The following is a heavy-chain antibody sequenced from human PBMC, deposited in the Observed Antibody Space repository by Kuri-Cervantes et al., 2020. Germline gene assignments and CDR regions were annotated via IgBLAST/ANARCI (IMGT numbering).Heavy chain of an antibody. J-gene: IGHJ4*02. V-gene: IGHV4-38-2*02. Sequence: SETLSLTCTISGYSISIGYYWAWIRQPPGKGLEWIGSIHYTGSTSYHPSLKSRITISSDTSKNQFSLELNSVTAADTAVYYCARDLGAVTGDGDYWGQGTLVTVSS. CDR2: IHYTGST. CDR3: ARDLGAVTGDGDY. CDR1: GYSISIGYY. D-gene: IGHD6-19*01.